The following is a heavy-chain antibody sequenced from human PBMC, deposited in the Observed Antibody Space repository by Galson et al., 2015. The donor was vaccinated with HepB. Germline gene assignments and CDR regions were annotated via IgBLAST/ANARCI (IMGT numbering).Heavy chain of an antibody. Sequence: SLRLSCAASGFTFSSYSMSWVRQAPGKGLEWVSAISGSGGSTYYADSVKGRFTISRDNSKNTLYLQTNSLRAEDTAVYYCAKSAKKYYDILTGYYNRYFDLWGRGTLVTVSS. CDR3: AKSAKKYYDILTGYYNRYFDL. CDR2: ISGSGGST. CDR1: GFTFSSYS. J-gene: IGHJ2*01. D-gene: IGHD3-9*01. V-gene: IGHV3-23*01.